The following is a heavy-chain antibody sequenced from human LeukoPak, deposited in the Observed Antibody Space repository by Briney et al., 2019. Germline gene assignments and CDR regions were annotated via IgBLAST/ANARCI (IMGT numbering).Heavy chain of an antibody. CDR2: IYPGDSDT. Sequence: NRGESLKISCKGSGYSFTSYWIGWVRQMPGKGLEWMGIIYPGDSDTRYSPSFQGQVTISADKSICTAYLQWSSLKASDTAMYYCAIYYDSSGYARWWGQGTLVTASS. CDR1: GYSFTSYW. V-gene: IGHV5-51*01. J-gene: IGHJ4*02. CDR3: AIYYDSSGYARW. D-gene: IGHD3-22*01.